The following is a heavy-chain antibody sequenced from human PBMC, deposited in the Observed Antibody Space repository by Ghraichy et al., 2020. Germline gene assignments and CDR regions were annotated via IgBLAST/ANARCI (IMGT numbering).Heavy chain of an antibody. D-gene: IGHD2-15*01. CDR3: VRGRYCGGGGCYPRPSSFDY. V-gene: IGHV4-34*01. Sequence: SEPLSLTCAVYGDSFGGYYWSWVRQSPGKGLEWIGEIYPGGATTYNPSLESRVTLSTGASRRHLSLGLSSVTVADSAVYFCVRGRYCGGGGCYPRPSSFDYWGQGSMVTVSS. J-gene: IGHJ4*02. CDR1: GDSFGGYY. CDR2: IYPGGAT.